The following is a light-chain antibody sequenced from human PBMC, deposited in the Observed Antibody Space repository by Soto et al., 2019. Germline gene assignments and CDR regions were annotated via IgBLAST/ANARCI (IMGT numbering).Light chain of an antibody. CDR3: ISYASINTYV. J-gene: IGLJ1*01. CDR2: DVT. Sequence: QSVLTQPASLSESPGQSNTISCTGTSSEVGGYDYVSWYQQHPGKAPKLIIYDVTNRPSGVSNRFSGSKSGNTASLTLSGLQAEDEADYYCISYASINTYVFGTGTKVTVL. V-gene: IGLV2-14*01. CDR1: SSEVGGYDY.